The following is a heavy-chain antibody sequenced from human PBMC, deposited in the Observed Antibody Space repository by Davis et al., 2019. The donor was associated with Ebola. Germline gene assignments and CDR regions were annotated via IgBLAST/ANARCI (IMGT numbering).Heavy chain of an antibody. D-gene: IGHD3-10*01. V-gene: IGHV2-5*02. CDR3: AHRGYYYGSGDAFDS. CDR1: GFSLSSSGVG. CDR2: IYWDDVQ. J-gene: IGHJ3*02. Sequence: SGPTLVKPTQTLTLTCTCSGFSLSSSGVGVGWIRQPPGNALEWLALIYWDDVQRYSPSLKSRLTVTKDTSKNQVVLTMTNMDPVDTATYYCAHRGYYYGSGDAFDSWGQGTMVTVSS.